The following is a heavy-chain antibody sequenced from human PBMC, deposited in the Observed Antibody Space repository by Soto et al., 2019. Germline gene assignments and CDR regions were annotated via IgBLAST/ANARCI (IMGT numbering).Heavy chain of an antibody. CDR3: ARDGPPTTTGVGPSYTMDV. D-gene: IGHD3-3*01. V-gene: IGHV1-46*01. CDR2: INPSGGRV. Sequence: QMQLVQSGAEVKKPGASVKVSCKASGYTFTSYQMHWVRQAPGQGLEWMGMINPSGGRVTNAPRFQGRVMMTRDKSTNTFYMELRSLRSEDTAVYYCARDGPPTTTGVGPSYTMDVWGQGTTVTVS. J-gene: IGHJ6*02. CDR1: GYTFTSYQ.